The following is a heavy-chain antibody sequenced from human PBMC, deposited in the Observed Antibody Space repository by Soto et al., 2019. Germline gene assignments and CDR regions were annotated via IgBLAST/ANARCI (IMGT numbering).Heavy chain of an antibody. CDR2: ISYDGSNK. Sequence: AGGSLRLSCAASGFTFSSYCMHLVRQAPGKGLECVALISYDGSNKYYAGSVKGRFTISRDNSKNTLDLQMNRLRAEYTAIYYCAMTPGVITVISAFDRWGQGTKLTVSS. V-gene: IGHV3-30*03. D-gene: IGHD3-22*01. CDR1: GFTFSSYC. CDR3: AMTPGVITVISAFDR. J-gene: IGHJ4*02.